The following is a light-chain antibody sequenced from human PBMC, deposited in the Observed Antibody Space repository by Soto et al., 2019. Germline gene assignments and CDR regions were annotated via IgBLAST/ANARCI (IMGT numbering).Light chain of an antibody. CDR2: AAS. V-gene: IGKV1-39*01. Sequence: DIQMTQSPSSLSASVGDRVTITCRASQSMSSYLKWYQQKPGKAHKLLIYAASSLQSGDPSMFSGSGSGTDFTLTISSLQPEEFATYYCQQCYSTPRTFGQGKKVEIK. CDR1: QSMSSY. J-gene: IGKJ1*01. CDR3: QQCYSTPRT.